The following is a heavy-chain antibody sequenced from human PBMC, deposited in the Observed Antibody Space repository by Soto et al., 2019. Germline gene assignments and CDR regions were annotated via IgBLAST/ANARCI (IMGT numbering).Heavy chain of an antibody. J-gene: IGHJ4*02. CDR3: ARAIAAAGSY. Sequence: GGSLRLSCAASGFSFGASWMAWVRQAPGKGLEWVANINQDGSEKYFVDSVKGRFTISRGYAKNSFYLQMNSLRAEDTTVYYCARAIAAAGSYWGQGTLVTVSS. V-gene: IGHV3-7*01. CDR1: GFSFGASW. CDR2: INQDGSEK. D-gene: IGHD6-13*01.